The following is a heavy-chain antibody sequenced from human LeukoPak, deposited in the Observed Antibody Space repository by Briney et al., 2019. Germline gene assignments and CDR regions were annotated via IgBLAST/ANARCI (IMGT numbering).Heavy chain of an antibody. D-gene: IGHD4-17*01. CDR2: INPNSGGT. Sequence: ASVKVSCKASGYTFTGYYMHLVRQAPGQGLEWMGWINPNSGGTNYAQKFRGRVTMTRDTSISTAYMELSRLRSDDAAVYYCAKNDYGDYDYWGQGTLVTVSS. J-gene: IGHJ4*02. CDR3: AKNDYGDYDY. V-gene: IGHV1-2*02. CDR1: GYTFTGYY.